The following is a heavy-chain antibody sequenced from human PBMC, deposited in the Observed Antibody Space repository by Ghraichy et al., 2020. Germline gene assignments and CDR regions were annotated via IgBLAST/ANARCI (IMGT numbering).Heavy chain of an antibody. CDR2: VSSTSSGK. V-gene: IGHV3-48*02. Sequence: GGSLRLSCAASGFTFSTYSMNWVRQAPGKGLEWVSYVSSTSSGKYYADSVKGRFTISRDNVKNSLYLQINRLRDEDTAVYYCARQNNNYFSYVMDVWGRGTTVTVSS. CDR3: ARQNNNYFSYVMDV. J-gene: IGHJ6*02. D-gene: IGHD2/OR15-2a*01. CDR1: GFTFSTYS.